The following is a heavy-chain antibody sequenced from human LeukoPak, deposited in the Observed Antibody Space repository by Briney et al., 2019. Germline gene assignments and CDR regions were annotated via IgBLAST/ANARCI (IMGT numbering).Heavy chain of an antibody. J-gene: IGHJ5*02. Sequence: SETLSLTCTVSGGSISSYYWSWIRQPPGKGLEWIGYIYYSGSTNYNPSLKSRVTISVDTSKNQFSLKLSSVTAADTAVYYCAGTDSGSYIWFDPWGQGTLVTVSS. V-gene: IGHV4-59*01. CDR1: GGSISSYY. CDR2: IYYSGST. CDR3: AGTDSGSYIWFDP. D-gene: IGHD3-10*01.